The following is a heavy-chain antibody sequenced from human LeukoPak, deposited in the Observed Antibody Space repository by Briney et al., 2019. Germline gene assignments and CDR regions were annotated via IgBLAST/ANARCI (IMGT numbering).Heavy chain of an antibody. Sequence: SETLSLTCTVSGGSISSYYWSWIRQPAGKGLEWIGRIYTSGSTNYNPSLKSRVTMSVDTSKNQFSLKLSSVTAAGTAVYYCAREGIHYDSSGEVLFDYWGQGTLVTVSS. CDR2: IYTSGST. V-gene: IGHV4-4*07. J-gene: IGHJ4*02. CDR3: AREGIHYDSSGEVLFDY. CDR1: GGSISSYY. D-gene: IGHD3-22*01.